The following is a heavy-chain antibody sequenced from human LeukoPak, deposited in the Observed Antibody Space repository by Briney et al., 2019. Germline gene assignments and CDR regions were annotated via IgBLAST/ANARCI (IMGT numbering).Heavy chain of an antibody. CDR3: ARGYSSGWSGFDP. D-gene: IGHD6-19*01. V-gene: IGHV4-30-2*03. Sequence: KPSETLSLTCAVSGGSISSGGYSWSWIRQPPGKGLEWIGSIDHSGSTYYNPSLSGRVTISVDTSKNQFSLKLSSVTAADTAVYYCARGYSSGWSGFDPWGQGTLVTVSS. J-gene: IGHJ5*02. CDR1: GGSISSGGYS. CDR2: IDHSGST.